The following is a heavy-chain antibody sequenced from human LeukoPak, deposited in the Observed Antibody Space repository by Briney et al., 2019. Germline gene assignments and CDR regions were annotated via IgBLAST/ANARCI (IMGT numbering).Heavy chain of an antibody. Sequence: PGGSLTLSCAASGFTFSSYWMHWVRPAPGKGLVWVSRINSVGRSTSYASSVKGRFTISRDNPKHTLYLPVNSLRAQDTAVYYCARINFFPAGPFDIWGQGTMVTVSS. D-gene: IGHD3-3*01. V-gene: IGHV3-74*01. CDR1: GFTFSSYW. J-gene: IGHJ3*02. CDR2: INSVGRST. CDR3: ARINFFPAGPFDI.